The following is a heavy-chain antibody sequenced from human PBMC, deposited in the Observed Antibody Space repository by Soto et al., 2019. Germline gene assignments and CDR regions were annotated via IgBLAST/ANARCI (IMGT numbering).Heavy chain of an antibody. J-gene: IGHJ5*02. V-gene: IGHV4-31*03. Sequence: SETLSLTCTVSGGSISSGGYYWSWIRQHPGKGLEWIGYIYYSGSTYYNPSLKSRVTISIDTSKNQFSLQLSSVTAADTAVYYCARSAYDGWSGYYPKHWWFDPWGQGTLVTVSS. CDR2: IYYSGST. D-gene: IGHD3-3*01. CDR3: ARSAYDGWSGYYPKHWWFDP. CDR1: GGSISSGGYY.